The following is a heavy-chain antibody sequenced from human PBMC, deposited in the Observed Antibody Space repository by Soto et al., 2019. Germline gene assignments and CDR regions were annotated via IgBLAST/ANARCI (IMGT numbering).Heavy chain of an antibody. Sequence: SVKVSCKASGGTFSSYAISWVRQAPGQGLEWMGGIIPIFGTANYAQKFQGRVTITADKSTSTAYMELSSLRSEDTAVYYCARGLRFLEWLFSDYWGQGTLVTVSS. V-gene: IGHV1-69*06. CDR3: ARGLRFLEWLFSDY. D-gene: IGHD3-3*01. CDR2: IIPIFGTA. J-gene: IGHJ4*02. CDR1: GGTFSSYA.